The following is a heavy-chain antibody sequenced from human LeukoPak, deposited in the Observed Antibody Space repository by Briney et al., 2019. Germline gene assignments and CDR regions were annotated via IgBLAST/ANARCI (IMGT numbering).Heavy chain of an antibody. CDR2: FSGSGGST. CDR1: GFTFSSYA. D-gene: IGHD3-22*01. J-gene: IGHJ4*02. V-gene: IGHV3-23*01. Sequence: GGSLRLSCAASGFTFSSYAMSWVRQAPGKGLECISGFSGSGGSTYYADSVKGRFTISRDNSKNTLYLQMHSLRAEDTAVYYCARESESYDSTGSTFAYWGQGTLVTVSS. CDR3: ARESESYDSTGSTFAY.